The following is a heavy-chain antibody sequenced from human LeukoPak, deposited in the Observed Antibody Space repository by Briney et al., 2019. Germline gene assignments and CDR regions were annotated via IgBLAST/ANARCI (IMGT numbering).Heavy chain of an antibody. Sequence: SETLSLTCAVHGGSFSGYYWTWIRQPPGKGLEWIGEINHSTTTNYNPSLKSRVTISVDTSKNQFSLNLNSVTAADTAVYYCARAGYYDSSGFNWFDPWAQGTLVTVSP. V-gene: IGHV4-34*01. J-gene: IGHJ5*02. CDR2: INHSTTT. D-gene: IGHD3-22*01. CDR3: ARAGYYDSSGFNWFDP. CDR1: GGSFSGYY.